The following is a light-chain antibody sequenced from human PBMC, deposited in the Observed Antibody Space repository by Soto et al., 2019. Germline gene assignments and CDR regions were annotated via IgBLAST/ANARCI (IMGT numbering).Light chain of an antibody. CDR3: SSYTTSSTYVV. J-gene: IGLJ2*01. V-gene: IGLV2-18*02. CDR1: SSDVGSYNR. Sequence: QSALTQPPSVSGSPGQSVTISCTGTSSDVGSYNRVSWYQQPPGTAPKLMIYEVNNRPSGVPHRFSGSKSGNTASLTISGLQAEDEGDYYCSSYTTSSTYVVFGGGTKLTVL. CDR2: EVN.